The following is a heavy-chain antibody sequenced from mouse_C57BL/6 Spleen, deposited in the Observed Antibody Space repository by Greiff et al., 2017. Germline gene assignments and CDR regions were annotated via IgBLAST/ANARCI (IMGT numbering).Heavy chain of an antibody. CDR2: IDPSDSYT. Sequence: QVQLQQPGAELVKPGASVKLSCKASGYTFTSYWMQWVKQRPGQGLEWIGEIDPSDSYTNYNHKFKGKATLTVDTSSSTAYMQLSSLTSEDSAVYYCARGGSSYWYFDVWGTGTTVTVSS. CDR1: GYTFTSYW. J-gene: IGHJ1*03. V-gene: IGHV1-50*01. D-gene: IGHD1-1*01. CDR3: ARGGSSYWYFDV.